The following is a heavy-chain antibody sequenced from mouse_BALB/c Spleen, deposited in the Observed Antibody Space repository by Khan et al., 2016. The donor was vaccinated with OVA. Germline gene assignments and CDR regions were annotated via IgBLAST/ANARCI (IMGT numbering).Heavy chain of an antibody. Sequence: QVQLKQSGPGLVAPSQSLSITCTVSGFSLTNYTVHWVRQPPGKGLEWLGIIGTGGSTNYNSALMSRLSINKDNSKSQVFLKMTSLQTDDTAMYYCARDHYGSSYDDAMDYWGQGTSVTVSS. J-gene: IGHJ4*01. CDR1: GFSLTNYT. CDR3: ARDHYGSSYDDAMDY. V-gene: IGHV2-9*02. D-gene: IGHD1-1*01. CDR2: IGTGGST.